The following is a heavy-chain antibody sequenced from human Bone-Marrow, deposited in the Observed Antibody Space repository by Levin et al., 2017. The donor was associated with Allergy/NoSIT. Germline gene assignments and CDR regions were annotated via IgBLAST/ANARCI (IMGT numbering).Heavy chain of an antibody. Sequence: ASVKVSCAASRVSFSEYGMTWVRRPPGKGLEWVSSISDSGDVKYYADSVRGRFTISRDNSKNMLYLQMNSLRVEDTALYYCAKDRYCSGGICPLDYWGRGTLVTVSS. D-gene: IGHD2-15*01. V-gene: IGHV3-23*01. J-gene: IGHJ4*01. CDR2: ISDSGDVK. CDR1: RVSFSEYG. CDR3: AKDRYCSGGICPLDY.